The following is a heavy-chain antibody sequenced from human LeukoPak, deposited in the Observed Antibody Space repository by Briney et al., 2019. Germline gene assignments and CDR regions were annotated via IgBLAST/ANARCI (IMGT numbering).Heavy chain of an antibody. CDR2: ISTYNGNT. CDR3: ARDHDYVDHWPALDI. V-gene: IGHV1-18*01. D-gene: IGHD4-17*01. Sequence: ASVKVSCKASGYSFTNYGISWVRQAPGQGLEWMGWISTYNGNTKTAQKLQGRVTMTTDTSTSTAYMELRSLRSDGTAVYYCARDHDYVDHWPALDIWGQGTMVTVSS. CDR1: GYSFTNYG. J-gene: IGHJ3*02.